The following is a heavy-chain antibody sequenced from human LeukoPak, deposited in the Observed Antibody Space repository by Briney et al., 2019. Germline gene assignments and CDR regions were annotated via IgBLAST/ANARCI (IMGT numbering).Heavy chain of an antibody. CDR2: INHSGST. CDR3: ARGAGAPAFFDY. CDR1: GGSFSGYY. V-gene: IGHV4-34*01. J-gene: IGHJ4*02. Sequence: ASETLSLTCAVCGGSFSGYYWSWIRQPPGKGLEWIGEINHSGSTNYNPSLKSRVTTSVGTSKNQFSLKLSSVTAADTAVYYCARGAGAPAFFDYWGQGTLVTVSS. D-gene: IGHD3-10*01.